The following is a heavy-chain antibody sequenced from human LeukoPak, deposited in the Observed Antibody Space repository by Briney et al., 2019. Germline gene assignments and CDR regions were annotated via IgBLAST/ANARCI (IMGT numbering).Heavy chain of an antibody. V-gene: IGHV3-48*02. CDR2: ISSSSSTI. CDR1: GLQLKIYS. CDR3: ARALPPYSSGCTAY. D-gene: IGHD6-19*01. Sequence: PGGSLRLSCAPSGLQLKIYSMNGVRQAPGKGLEWVSYISSSSSTIYYADSVKGRFTISRDNAKNSLYLQMNSLRDEDTAVYYCARALPPYSSGCTAYWGQGTLVTVSS. J-gene: IGHJ4*02.